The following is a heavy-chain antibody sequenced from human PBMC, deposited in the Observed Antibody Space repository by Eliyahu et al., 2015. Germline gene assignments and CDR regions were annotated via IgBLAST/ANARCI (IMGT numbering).Heavy chain of an antibody. CDR1: XFTFXSSG. CDR2: TSYHGNNK. Sequence: QVQLLESRXGVVQPGGSLRLSCSAXXFTFXSSGMXWVRHPPGKGLEWVAFTSYHGNNKYYADSVQGRFTISRDNSKDTLFLQMNSLRPEDTAVYYCAKGGGYGSDYFDYWGQGTQVTVSS. J-gene: IGHJ4*02. CDR3: AKGGGYGSDYFDY. V-gene: IGHV3-30*02. D-gene: IGHD4-17*01.